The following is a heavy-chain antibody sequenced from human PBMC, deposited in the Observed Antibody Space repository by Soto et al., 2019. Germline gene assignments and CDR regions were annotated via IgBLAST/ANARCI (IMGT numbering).Heavy chain of an antibody. CDR1: GYTFTSNN. J-gene: IGHJ4*01. D-gene: IGHD6-19*01. CDR2: MNPNSGNT. CDR3: ARGRQYSSVRIAY. V-gene: IGHV1-8*01. Sequence: QVKLEQSGAEVKKPGASVKVTCKAYGYTFTSNNINWVRLANGQGLEGMGWMNPNSGNTAYAQKFQGRVTMTRNTSISTAYMERSSLRSEETAVYYDARGRQYSSVRIAYWGHGTRVTVS.